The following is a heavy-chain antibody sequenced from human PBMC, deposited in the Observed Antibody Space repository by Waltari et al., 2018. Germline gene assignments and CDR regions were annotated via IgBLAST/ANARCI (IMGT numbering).Heavy chain of an antibody. CDR2: ISSSGGTM. CDR1: GFSFSNYE. V-gene: IGHV3-48*03. J-gene: IGHJ4*02. Sequence: EVQLVESGGGLVQPGGSLRLSRAASGFSFSNYEMNWVRQAPGKGLEWVSYISSSGGTMFYAESVRGRFTISRDNAKNSLYLQMNTMRAEDTAVYYCARDLPAADIDYWGQGTLVTVSS. D-gene: IGHD2-2*01. CDR3: ARDLPAADIDY.